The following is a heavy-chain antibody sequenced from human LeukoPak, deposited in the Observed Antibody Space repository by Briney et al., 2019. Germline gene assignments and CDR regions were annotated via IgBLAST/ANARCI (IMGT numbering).Heavy chain of an antibody. V-gene: IGHV3-13*04. J-gene: IGHJ3*02. D-gene: IGHD3-10*01. CDR3: ARGYGSGSYYEIDAFDI. Sequence: GGSLRPSCAASGFTFSSYDMHWVRQATGKGLEWVSAIGTAGDTYYPGSVKGRFTISRENAKNSLYLQMNSLRAGDTAVYYCARGYGSGSYYEIDAFDIWGQGTMVTVSS. CDR2: IGTAGDT. CDR1: GFTFSSYD.